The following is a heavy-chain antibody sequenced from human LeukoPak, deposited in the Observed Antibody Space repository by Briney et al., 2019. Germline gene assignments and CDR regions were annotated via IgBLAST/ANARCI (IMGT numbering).Heavy chain of an antibody. V-gene: IGHV4-30-4*01. CDR3: ARHYYDSSGYDAFDI. Sequence: SSETLSLTCTVSGGSISSGDYYWSWIRQPPEKGLEWIGYIYYSGSTYYNPSLKSRVTISVDTSKNQFSLKLSSVTAADTAVYYCARHYYDSSGYDAFDIWGQGTMVTVSS. CDR2: IYYSGST. D-gene: IGHD3-22*01. J-gene: IGHJ3*02. CDR1: GGSISSGDYY.